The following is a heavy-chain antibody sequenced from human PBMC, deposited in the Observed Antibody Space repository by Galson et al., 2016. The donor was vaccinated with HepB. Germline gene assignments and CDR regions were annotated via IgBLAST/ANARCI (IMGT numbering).Heavy chain of an antibody. V-gene: IGHV3-30*04. CDR2: ISYAGGNT. Sequence: SLRLSCAASGFTFSSYSMHWVRQAPGKGLEWVAVISYAGGNTYYADSVKGRFPISRDNSKNTLYLQMNSLRAEDTAVYYCAREDYGDNGYFDYWAQGTLVTVSS. CDR3: AREDYGDNGYFDY. CDR1: GFTFSSYS. J-gene: IGHJ4*02. D-gene: IGHD4-17*01.